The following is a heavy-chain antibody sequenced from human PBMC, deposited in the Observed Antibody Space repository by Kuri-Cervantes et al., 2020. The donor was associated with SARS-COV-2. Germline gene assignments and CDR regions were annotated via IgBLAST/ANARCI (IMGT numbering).Heavy chain of an antibody. CDR1: GYTFTGYY. CDR2: INPDTGGT. V-gene: IGHV1-2*02. Sequence: ASVKVSCKASGYTFTGYYMHWVRQAPGQGLEWMGWINPDTGGTNCAPKFQGRVTMTRDTSISTAYMELSRLRSDDTAVYYCARGRWLRLFHSRDDAFDIWGQGTMVTVSS. D-gene: IGHD5-12*01. J-gene: IGHJ3*02. CDR3: ARGRWLRLFHSRDDAFDI.